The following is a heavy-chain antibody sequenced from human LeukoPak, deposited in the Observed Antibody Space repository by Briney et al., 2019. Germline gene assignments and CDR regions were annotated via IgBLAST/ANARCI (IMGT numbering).Heavy chain of an antibody. CDR1: GGTFSSYA. V-gene: IGHV1-69*13. CDR3: ARAYRSGGSCYPFYYGMDV. J-gene: IGHJ6*04. Sequence: GASVKVSCKASGGTFSSYAISWVRQAPGQGLEWMGGIIPIFGTANYAQKFQGRVTITADESTSTAYMELSSLRSEDTAVYYCARAYRSGGSCYPFYYGMDVWGKGTTVTVSS. CDR2: IIPIFGTA. D-gene: IGHD2-15*01.